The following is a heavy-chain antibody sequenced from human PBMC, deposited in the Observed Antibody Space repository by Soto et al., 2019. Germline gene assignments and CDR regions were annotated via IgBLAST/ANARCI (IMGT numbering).Heavy chain of an antibody. Sequence: QVQLQESGPGLVKPSQTLSLTCTVSGGSISSGGYYWTWIRQHPGKGLEWIGYIYYSGSTYYNPSLKSRVTIXVXTXXNQSSLKLSSVTAADTAVYYCARVCGGDCHSGMDVWGQGTTVTVSS. D-gene: IGHD2-21*02. CDR2: IYYSGST. CDR1: GGSISSGGYY. CDR3: ARVCGGDCHSGMDV. J-gene: IGHJ6*02. V-gene: IGHV4-31*03.